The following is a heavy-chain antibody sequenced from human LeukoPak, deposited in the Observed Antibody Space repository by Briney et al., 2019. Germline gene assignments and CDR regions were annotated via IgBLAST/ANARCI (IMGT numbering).Heavy chain of an antibody. CDR1: GYTFTGYY. J-gene: IGHJ4*02. V-gene: IGHV1-2*02. Sequence: ASVKVSCKASGYTFTGYYMHWVRQAPGQGLEWMGWINPNSGGTNYAQKLQGRVTMTTDTSTNTAYMQLRSLRSDDTAVYYCARLEMTTIRFDYWGQGTLVTVSS. CDR3: ARLEMTTIRFDY. D-gene: IGHD5-24*01. CDR2: INPNSGGT.